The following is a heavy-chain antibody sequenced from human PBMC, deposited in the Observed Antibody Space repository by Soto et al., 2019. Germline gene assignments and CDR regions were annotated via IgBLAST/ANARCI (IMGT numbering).Heavy chain of an antibody. CDR1: GFTFSSYA. CDR3: AKGSASGSPYYFDY. Sequence: PGGSLRLSCAASGFTFSSYAMSWVRQAPGKGLEWVSAISGSGSDTYTADSVKGRFTISRDKSKNTLYLQMNSLRAEDTAVYYCAKGSASGSPYYFDYWGQGTLVTVSS. D-gene: IGHD6-25*01. CDR2: ISGSGSDT. V-gene: IGHV3-23*01. J-gene: IGHJ4*02.